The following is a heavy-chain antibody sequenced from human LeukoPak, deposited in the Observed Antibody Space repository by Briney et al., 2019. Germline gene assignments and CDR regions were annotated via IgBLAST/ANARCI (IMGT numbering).Heavy chain of an antibody. CDR3: ATGEYCTGGSCYFDY. D-gene: IGHD2-15*01. V-gene: IGHV3-48*03. Sequence: GGSLRLSXAASGFTFSSYEMTWVRQAPGKGLEWVSDISSGGTNKYYADSVKGRFTISRDNAKNSLYLQMNSLRAEDTAIYYCATGEYCTGGSCYFDYWDQGTLVTVSS. CDR2: ISSGGTNK. J-gene: IGHJ4*02. CDR1: GFTFSSYE.